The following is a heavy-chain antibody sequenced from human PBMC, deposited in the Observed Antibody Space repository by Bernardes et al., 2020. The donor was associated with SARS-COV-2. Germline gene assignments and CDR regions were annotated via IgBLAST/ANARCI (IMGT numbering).Heavy chain of an antibody. D-gene: IGHD2-21*01. CDR1: GGSISSYY. CDR2: IYYSGST. V-gene: IGHV4-59*08. J-gene: IGHJ6*02. CDR3: AGSSCGIDCYIGGLRSWDYGMDV. Sequence: TMCLTSTLSGGSISSYYWSWIRQPPGKGLEWIGYIYYSGSTNYNPSLKSRVTISVDTSKNQFSLRLSFVTAADTAVYYCAGSSCGIDCYIGGLRSWDYGMDVWGQGTTVTVSS.